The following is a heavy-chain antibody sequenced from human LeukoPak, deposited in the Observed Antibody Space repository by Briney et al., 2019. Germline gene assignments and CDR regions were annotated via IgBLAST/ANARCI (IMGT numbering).Heavy chain of an antibody. CDR1: GGSVSSGSYY. V-gene: IGHV4-61*01. Sequence: PSETLSLTCTVSGGSVSSGSYYWSWIRQPPGKGLEWIGYIYYSGSTNYNPSLKSRVTISVDTSKNQFSLKLSSVTAADTAVYYCARGSMIVVVTNWGQGTLVTVSS. D-gene: IGHD3-22*01. CDR3: ARGSMIVVVTN. J-gene: IGHJ4*02. CDR2: IYYSGST.